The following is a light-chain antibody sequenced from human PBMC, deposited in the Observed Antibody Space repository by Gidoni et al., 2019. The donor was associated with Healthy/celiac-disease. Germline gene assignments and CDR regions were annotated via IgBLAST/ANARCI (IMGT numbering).Light chain of an antibody. CDR1: QSISSW. J-gene: IGKJ1*01. CDR2: KAS. Sequence: DIRMTQPPSTLSASVGDRVTITCRASQSISSWLAWYPQKPGKAPKLLIYKASSLESGVPSRFSGSGSGTEFTLTISSLQPDDFATYYCQQYKSYTWTFGQGTKVEIK. V-gene: IGKV1-5*03. CDR3: QQYKSYTWT.